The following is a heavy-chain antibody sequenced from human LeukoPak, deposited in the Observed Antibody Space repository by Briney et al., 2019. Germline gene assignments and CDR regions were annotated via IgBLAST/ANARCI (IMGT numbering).Heavy chain of an antibody. Sequence: GGSLRLSCAASGFTFSSYAMSWVRQAPGKGLEWVSAISGSGGSTYYADSVKGRFTISRDNSKNTLYLQMNSLRAEDTAVYYCAKDRRQRMVRGVIIDYWGQGTLVTVSS. V-gene: IGHV3-23*01. CDR1: GFTFSSYA. CDR2: ISGSGGST. J-gene: IGHJ4*02. D-gene: IGHD3-10*01. CDR3: AKDRRQRMVRGVIIDY.